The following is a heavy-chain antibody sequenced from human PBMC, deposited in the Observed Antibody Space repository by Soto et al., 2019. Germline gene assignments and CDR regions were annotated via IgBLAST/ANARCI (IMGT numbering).Heavy chain of an antibody. V-gene: IGHV4-59*01. D-gene: IGHD4-17*01. CDR2: IYYSGST. CDR3: ARDYGDYVFDY. CDR1: GGSISSYY. Sequence: ETLSLTCTVSGGSISSYYWSWIRQPPGKGLEWIGYIYYSGSTNYNPSLKSRVTISVDTSKNQFSLKLSSVTAADTAVYYCARDYGDYVFDYWGQGTLVTVSS. J-gene: IGHJ4*01.